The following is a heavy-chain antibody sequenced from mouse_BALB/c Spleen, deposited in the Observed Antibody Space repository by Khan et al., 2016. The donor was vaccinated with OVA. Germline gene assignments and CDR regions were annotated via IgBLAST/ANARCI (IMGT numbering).Heavy chain of an antibody. J-gene: IGHJ3*01. CDR1: GDSITTGY. CDR2: IIYTGYT. Sequence: EVQLQESGPSLVKPSQTLSLTCSVTGDSITTGYWNWIRKFPGNKLEYMGYIIYTGYTYYNPSLKSRISITRNTSNNQYYLQLNAVIDEDTATYYCARSTYRYAFVYWGQGTLVTVSA. CDR3: ARSTYRYAFVY. V-gene: IGHV3-8*02. D-gene: IGHD2-14*01.